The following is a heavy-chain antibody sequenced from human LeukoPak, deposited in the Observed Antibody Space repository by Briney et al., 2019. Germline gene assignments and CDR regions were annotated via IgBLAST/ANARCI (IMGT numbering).Heavy chain of an antibody. CDR1: GFTFSSYW. CDR3: ARSNYDSTTFYYHLDL. J-gene: IGHJ5*02. V-gene: IGHV3-74*01. D-gene: IGHD2/OR15-2a*01. CDR2: VDVDGQGT. Sequence: GGSLRLSCAASGFTFSSYWMHWVRQAPGKGPVWDSRVDVDGQGTAYADSVKGRFTIPRDNAKNTLSLQMNSLSAEDTAVYYCARSNYDSTTFYYHLDLWGQGTLVTVSS.